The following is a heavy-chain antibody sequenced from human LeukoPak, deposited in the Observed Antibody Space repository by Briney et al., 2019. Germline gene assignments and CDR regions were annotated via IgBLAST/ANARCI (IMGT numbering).Heavy chain of an antibody. Sequence: PGGSLRLSCAASGFTFSSYRMNWVRQAPGKGLEWVAVIWYDGSNKYYADSVKGRFTISRDNSKNTLYLEMNSLRAEDTAVYYCARDYYYDSSGYWDYYFDYWGQGTLVSVSS. J-gene: IGHJ4*02. V-gene: IGHV3-33*08. CDR3: ARDYYYDSSGYWDYYFDY. CDR1: GFTFSSYR. CDR2: IWYDGSNK. D-gene: IGHD3-22*01.